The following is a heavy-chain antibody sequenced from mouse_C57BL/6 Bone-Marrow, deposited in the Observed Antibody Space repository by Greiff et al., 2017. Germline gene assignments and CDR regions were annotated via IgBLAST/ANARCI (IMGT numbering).Heavy chain of an antibody. D-gene: IGHD4-1*01. Sequence: VQLQQPGAELVMPGASVKLSCKASGYTFTSYWMHWVKQRPGQGLEWIGEIDPSDSYTNYNQKFKGKSTLTVDKSSSTAYMQLSSLTSEDSAVYYCASDWDKNFDYWGQGTTLTVSS. CDR3: ASDWDKNFDY. J-gene: IGHJ2*01. CDR2: IDPSDSYT. V-gene: IGHV1-69*01. CDR1: GYTFTSYW.